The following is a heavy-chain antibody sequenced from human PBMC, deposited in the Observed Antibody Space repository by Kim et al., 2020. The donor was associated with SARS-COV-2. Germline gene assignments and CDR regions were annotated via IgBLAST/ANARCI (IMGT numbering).Heavy chain of an antibody. J-gene: IGHJ6*02. CDR1: GFTFSTYG. V-gene: IGHV3-21*06. D-gene: IGHD2-15*01. CDR2: IGSSSSDI. CDR3: AREVLASTYAMDG. Sequence: GGSLRLSCGASGFTFSTYGMNWVRQAPGKGLEWVSSIGSSSSDIYYADSVKGRFTISRDNARNSLYLQMHSLRAEDTAVYYCAREVLASTYAMDGCGQGTTVT.